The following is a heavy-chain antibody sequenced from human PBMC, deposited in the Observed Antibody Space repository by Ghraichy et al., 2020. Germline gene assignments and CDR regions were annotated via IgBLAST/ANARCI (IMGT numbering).Heavy chain of an antibody. CDR3: ARIVQMASEDH. CDR1: GYTFTAFY. CDR2: INPNTGDT. Sequence: ASVKASCRSSGYTFTAFYIHWVRQAPGQGLEWMGRINPNTGDTNYAQKFQGRVTMTRDTSINTAHMELSSLTSDDTATYYCARIVQMASEDHWGQGTLVTVSS. V-gene: IGHV1-2*06. J-gene: IGHJ4*02. D-gene: IGHD2-8*01.